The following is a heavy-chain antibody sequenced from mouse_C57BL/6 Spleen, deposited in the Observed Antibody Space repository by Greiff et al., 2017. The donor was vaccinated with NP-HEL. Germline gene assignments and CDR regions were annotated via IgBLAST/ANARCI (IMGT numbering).Heavy chain of an antibody. V-gene: IGHV1-64*01. CDR2: IHPNSGST. CDR1: GYTFTSYW. D-gene: IGHD1-1*01. J-gene: IGHJ4*01. CDR3: APTVVADYAMDY. Sequence: QVQLQQPGAELVKPGASVKFSCKASGYTFTSYWMHWVKQRPGQGLEWIGMIHPNSGSTNYNEKFKSKATLTVDKSSSTAYMQLSSLTSEDSAVYYCAPTVVADYAMDYWGQGTSVTVSS.